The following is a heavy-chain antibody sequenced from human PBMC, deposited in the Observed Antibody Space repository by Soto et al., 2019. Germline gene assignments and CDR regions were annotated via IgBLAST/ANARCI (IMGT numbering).Heavy chain of an antibody. CDR2: INAGNGNT. V-gene: IGHV1-3*01. J-gene: IGHJ6*02. Sequence: GASVKVSCKASGYTFTNFGISWVRQAPGQGLEWMGWINAGNGNTKYSQKFQGRVTITRDTSASTAYMELSSLRSEDTAVYYCARDPSYYGMDIWGQGTTVTVSS. CDR3: ARDPSYYGMDI. CDR1: GYTFTNFG.